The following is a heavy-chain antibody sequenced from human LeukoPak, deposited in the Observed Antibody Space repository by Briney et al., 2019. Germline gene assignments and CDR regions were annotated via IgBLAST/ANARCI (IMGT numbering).Heavy chain of an antibody. V-gene: IGHV3-53*04. CDR1: GFTVSSNY. Sequence: GGSLRLSCAASGFTVSSNYMSWVRQAPGKGLEWVSVIYSGGSTYYADSVKGRFTISRHNSKNTLYLQMNSLRAEDTTVYYCARDFGGNSVYDYWGQGTLVTVTS. CDR3: ARDFGGNSVYDY. CDR2: IYSGGST. D-gene: IGHD4-23*01. J-gene: IGHJ4*02.